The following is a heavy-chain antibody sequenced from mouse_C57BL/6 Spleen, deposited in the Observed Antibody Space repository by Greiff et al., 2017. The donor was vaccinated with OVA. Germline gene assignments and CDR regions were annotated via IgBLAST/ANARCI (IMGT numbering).Heavy chain of an antibody. CDR3: ARGNDYDGWYFDV. Sequence: VKLMESGPGLVAPSQSLSITCTVSGFSLTSYGVHWVRQPPGKGLEWLVVIWSDGSTTYNSALKSRLSISKDNSKSQVFLKMNSLQTDDTAMYYCARGNDYDGWYFDVWGTGTTVTVSS. D-gene: IGHD2-4*01. V-gene: IGHV2-6*03. J-gene: IGHJ1*03. CDR2: IWSDGST. CDR1: GFSLTSYG.